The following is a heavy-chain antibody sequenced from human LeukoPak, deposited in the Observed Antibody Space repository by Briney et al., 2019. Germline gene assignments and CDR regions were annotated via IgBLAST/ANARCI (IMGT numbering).Heavy chain of an antibody. CDR1: GFTFSSYA. CDR2: ISSSSSYI. D-gene: IGHD6-19*01. CDR3: ARDHPSQIGWPIDAFDI. Sequence: GGSLRLSCAASGFTFSSYAMSWVRQAPGKGLEWVSSISSSSSYIYYADSVKGRFTISRDNAKNSLYLQMNSLRAEDTAVYYCARDHPSQIGWPIDAFDIWGQGTMVTVSS. V-gene: IGHV3-21*01. J-gene: IGHJ3*02.